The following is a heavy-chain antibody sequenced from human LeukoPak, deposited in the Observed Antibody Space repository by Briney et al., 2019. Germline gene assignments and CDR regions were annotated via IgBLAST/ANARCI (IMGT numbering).Heavy chain of an antibody. D-gene: IGHD2-8*01. J-gene: IGHJ4*02. V-gene: IGHV1-69*04. CDR3: ARESNPIYCTNGVCPIDS. Sequence: SVKVSCKASGGTFSSFAVSWVRQAPGQGLEWMGRIIPILRIPNYAHKFQGSVTLTADESTNTVYMELSSLRSEDTAVYYCARESNPIYCTNGVCPIDSWGQGTLVIVSS. CDR1: GGTFSSFA. CDR2: IIPILRIP.